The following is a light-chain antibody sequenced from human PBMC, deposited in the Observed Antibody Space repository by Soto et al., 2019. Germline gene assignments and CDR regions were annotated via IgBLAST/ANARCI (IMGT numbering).Light chain of an antibody. Sequence: DIQMTQSPSSLSASVGDRVTITCQASQDISNYLNWYQQKPGKAPKLLIYDACNLETGVPSRFSGSGSGTDFTVTISSLQPEDIATYYCQQYDNLPITFGQGTRLEIK. CDR3: QQYDNLPIT. V-gene: IGKV1-33*01. CDR1: QDISNY. J-gene: IGKJ5*01. CDR2: DAC.